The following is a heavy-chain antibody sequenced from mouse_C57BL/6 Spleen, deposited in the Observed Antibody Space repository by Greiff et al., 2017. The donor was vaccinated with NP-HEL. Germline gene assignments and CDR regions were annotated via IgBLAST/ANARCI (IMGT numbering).Heavy chain of an antibody. CDR3: ARHYGYDGAVAY. D-gene: IGHD2-2*01. CDR1: GFTFSSYG. CDR2: ISSGGSYT. V-gene: IGHV5-6*01. Sequence: DVQLVESGGDLVKPGGSLKLSCAASGFTFSSYGMSWVRQTPDKRLEWVATISSGGSYTYYPDSVKGRFTISRDNAKNTLYLQMSSLKSEDTAMYYCARHYGYDGAVAYWGQGTLVTVSA. J-gene: IGHJ3*01.